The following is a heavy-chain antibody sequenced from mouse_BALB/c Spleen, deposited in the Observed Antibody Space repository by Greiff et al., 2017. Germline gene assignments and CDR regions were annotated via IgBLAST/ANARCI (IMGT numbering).Heavy chain of an antibody. Sequence: VQLQQSGAELVKPGASVKLSCTASGFNIKDTYMHWVKQRPEQGLEWIGRIDPANGNTKYDPKFQGKATITADTSSNTAYLQRSSLTSEDTAVYYCAGTAWFAYWGQGTLVTVSA. CDR3: AGTAWFAY. V-gene: IGHV14-3*02. CDR1: GFNIKDTY. CDR2: IDPANGNT. J-gene: IGHJ3*01. D-gene: IGHD3-3*01.